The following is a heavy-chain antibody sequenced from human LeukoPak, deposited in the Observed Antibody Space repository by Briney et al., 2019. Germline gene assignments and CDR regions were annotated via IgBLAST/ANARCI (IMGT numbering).Heavy chain of an antibody. CDR2: IYYSGST. CDR1: GGSISSYY. J-gene: IGHJ3*02. V-gene: IGHV4-59*12. Sequence: SETLSLTCTVSGGSISSYYWSWIRQPPGKGLEWIGYIYYSGSTNYNPSLKSRVTISVDTSKNQFSLKLTSVTAADTAMYYCARDEWSSGSQRAFDIWGQGTMVTVSS. D-gene: IGHD1-26*01. CDR3: ARDEWSSGSQRAFDI.